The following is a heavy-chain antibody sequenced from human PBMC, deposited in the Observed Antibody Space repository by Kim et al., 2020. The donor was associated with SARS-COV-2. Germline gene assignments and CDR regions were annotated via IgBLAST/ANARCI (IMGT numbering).Heavy chain of an antibody. Sequence: SETLSLTCTVSGGSITDYSWSWIRQPPGKGLEWIGYIYTRGTANYNPPLKSRVSITEETSKNQLSLKLNSVTAADTAVYYCARGSGWYLPWGQGNLVTVSS. CDR3: ARGSGWYLP. V-gene: IGHV4-59*01. J-gene: IGHJ5*02. CDR2: IYTRGTA. D-gene: IGHD6-19*01. CDR1: GGSITDYS.